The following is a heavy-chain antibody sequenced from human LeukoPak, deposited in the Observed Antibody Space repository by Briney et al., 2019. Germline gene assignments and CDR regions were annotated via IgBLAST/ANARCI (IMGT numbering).Heavy chain of an antibody. V-gene: IGHV3-23*01. Sequence: GGSLRLSCAASGFTFSSYPMHWVRQAPGKGLEWVSGIRGGGDNTVYADSVKGRFTISRDNSKNTLYLQMNGLRADDTAVYYCAKDRSVLSGTYSDFDQWGQRTLVTASS. CDR3: AKDRSVLSGTYSDFDQ. J-gene: IGHJ4*02. CDR2: IRGGGDNT. CDR1: GFTFSSYP. D-gene: IGHD1-26*01.